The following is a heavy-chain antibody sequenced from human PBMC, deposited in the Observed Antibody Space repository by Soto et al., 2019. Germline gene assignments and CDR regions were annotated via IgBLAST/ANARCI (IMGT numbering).Heavy chain of an antibody. CDR1: GFIFSDSW. Sequence: GGSLRLSCAASGFIFSDSWMTWVRQAPGKGLEWVASITPGGSDKYYGDSVKGRFSISRDNAKNSLYLQRYSLRAEDTAVYYCARAVTSSDPYWGQGTLVTVSS. J-gene: IGHJ4*02. D-gene: IGHD4-4*01. CDR2: ITPGGSDK. CDR3: ARAVTSSDPY. V-gene: IGHV3-7*04.